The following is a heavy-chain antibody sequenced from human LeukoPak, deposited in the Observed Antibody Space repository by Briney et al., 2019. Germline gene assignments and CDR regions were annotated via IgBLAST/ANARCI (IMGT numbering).Heavy chain of an antibody. J-gene: IGHJ4*02. D-gene: IGHD2-2*02. CDR2: IRYDGSNK. CDR3: AKDPSLIVVVPAAIEEGYFDY. V-gene: IGHV3-30*02. CDR1: GFTFSSYS. Sequence: GGSLRLSCAASGFTFSSYSMNWVRQAPGKGLEWVAFIRYDGSNKYYADSVKGRFTISRDNSKNTLYLQMNSLRAEDTAVYYCAKDPSLIVVVPAAIEEGYFDYWGQGTLVTVSS.